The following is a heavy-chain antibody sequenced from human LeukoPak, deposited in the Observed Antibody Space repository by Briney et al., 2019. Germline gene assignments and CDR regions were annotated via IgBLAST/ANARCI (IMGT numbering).Heavy chain of an antibody. V-gene: IGHV3-23*01. D-gene: IGHD2-2*01. CDR2: ITISGGTT. CDR3: ARDHCSTTSCYGPFDY. Sequence: GGSLRLSCVASGFTFSGYAMNWVRQAPGKGLEWVSGITISGGTTFDADSVKGRFTISRDNSKNTLYLQMDSLRTEDTAVYYCARDHCSTTSCYGPFDYWGQGTLVTVSS. CDR1: GFTFSGYA. J-gene: IGHJ4*02.